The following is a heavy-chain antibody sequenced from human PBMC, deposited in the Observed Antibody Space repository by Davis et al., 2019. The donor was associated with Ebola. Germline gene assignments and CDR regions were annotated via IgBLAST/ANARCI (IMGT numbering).Heavy chain of an antibody. CDR1: GFTLEGYA. CDR3: ARDADTSTQHWFFDL. J-gene: IGHJ2*01. D-gene: IGHD2-2*01. Sequence: SLKISCAASGFTLEGYAMYWVRQAPGKGLEWVSGISWNSGNIGYADSVKGRFTISRDNAKNSLYLQMNSLRDEDTAVYYCARDADTSTQHWFFDLWGRGTLVTVSS. V-gene: IGHV3-9*01. CDR2: ISWNSGNI.